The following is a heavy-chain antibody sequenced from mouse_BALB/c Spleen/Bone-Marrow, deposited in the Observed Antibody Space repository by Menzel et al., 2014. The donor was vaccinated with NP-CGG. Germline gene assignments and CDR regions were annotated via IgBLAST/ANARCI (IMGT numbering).Heavy chain of an antibody. V-gene: IGHV4-1*02. Sequence: EVKLLESGGGLVQPGGSLKLSCAASGFDFRRYWMSWVRQAPGKGLEWIGEINPDSSTINYTPSLKDKFIISRDNAKNTLYLQMTKERSEDTALYYCARLNYYGNLFVWGAGATVTVSS. CDR3: ARLNYYGNLFV. CDR1: GFDFRRYW. CDR2: INPDSSTI. D-gene: IGHD1-1*01. J-gene: IGHJ1*01.